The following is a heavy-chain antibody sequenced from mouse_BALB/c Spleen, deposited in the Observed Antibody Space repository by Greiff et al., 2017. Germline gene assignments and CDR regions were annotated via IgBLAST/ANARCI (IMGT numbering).Heavy chain of an antibody. Sequence: EVQLVESGGGLVQPGGSRKLSCAASGFTFSSFGMHWVRQAPEKGLEWVAYISSGSSTIYYADTVKGRFTISRDNPKNTLFLQLTSLMSEDTATYYCARYGNSRNAMDYWGQGTSVTVSS. V-gene: IGHV5-17*02. CDR3: ARYGNSRNAMDY. D-gene: IGHD2-1*01. CDR2: ISSGSSTI. J-gene: IGHJ4*01. CDR1: GFTFSSFG.